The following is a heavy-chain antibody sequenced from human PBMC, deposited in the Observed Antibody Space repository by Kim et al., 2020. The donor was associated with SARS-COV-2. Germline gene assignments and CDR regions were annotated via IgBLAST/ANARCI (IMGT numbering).Heavy chain of an antibody. CDR3: AKDWGTPADY. D-gene: IGHD7-27*01. J-gene: IGHJ4*02. Sequence: GGSLRLSCAASGFTFSSYGMHWVRQAPGKGLEWVAVISYDGSNKYYADSVKGRFTISRDNSKNTLYLQMNSLRAEDTAVYYCAKDWGTPADYWGQGTLVTVSS. CDR2: ISYDGSNK. CDR1: GFTFSSYG. V-gene: IGHV3-30*18.